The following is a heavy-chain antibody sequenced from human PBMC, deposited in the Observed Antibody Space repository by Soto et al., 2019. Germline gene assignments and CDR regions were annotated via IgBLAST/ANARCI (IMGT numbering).Heavy chain of an antibody. V-gene: IGHV1-69*01. D-gene: IGHD3-16*01. CDR3: ARGETYLGV. Sequence: QVQLVQSGAEVKKPGSSVKVSCKASRATFSKYAFNWVRQAPGQGLEWMGWIIPIFDSSNYAEKFQGRVTITADESTSTAYMELRSLRFEDTAVYYCARGETYLGVWGQGTTVTVSS. CDR2: IIPIFDSS. J-gene: IGHJ6*02. CDR1: RATFSKYA.